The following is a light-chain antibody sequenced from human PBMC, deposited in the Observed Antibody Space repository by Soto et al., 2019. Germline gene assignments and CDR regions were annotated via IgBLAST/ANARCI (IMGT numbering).Light chain of an antibody. CDR3: HQYFAAPPT. CDR2: WAS. V-gene: IGKV4-1*01. J-gene: IGKJ3*01. CDR1: QTILYTSNNKNY. Sequence: DIVMTQSPDSLAESLGERATITCKSSQTILYTSNNKNYLAWYQQRPGQPPKLLIYWASTRVSGVPDRISGSGSGTNFTLTITSLQPEDVSTYYCHQYFAAPPTFGPGTKVEIK.